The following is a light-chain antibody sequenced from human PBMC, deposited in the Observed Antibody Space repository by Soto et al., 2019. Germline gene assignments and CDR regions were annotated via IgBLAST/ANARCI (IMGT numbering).Light chain of an antibody. CDR3: QQYNKWPPTT. CDR2: GAS. CDR1: QSVSSN. J-gene: IGKJ1*01. V-gene: IGKV3-15*01. Sequence: EIVMTQSPATLSVSAGERATLSCRASQSVSSNLACYQQKPGQAPKLLICGASTRATGIPARFSGSGSGTEFTLTISSLQSEDFAVSYCQQYNKWPPTTFGQGTKVDI.